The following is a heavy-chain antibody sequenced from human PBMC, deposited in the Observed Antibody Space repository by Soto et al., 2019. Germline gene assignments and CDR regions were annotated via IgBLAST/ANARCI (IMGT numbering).Heavy chain of an antibody. Sequence: SVKVSCKASGGTFNNYVINWARQAPGQGLEWMAGIIPIFGTPNYAQKFQGRVTITADKSTSTAYMELNSLRSEDTAVYYCAGRCEVTNCLAYFDYRDQGTLVTVSS. CDR2: IIPIFGTP. J-gene: IGHJ4*02. CDR1: GGTFNNYV. V-gene: IGHV1-69*06. CDR3: AGRCEVTNCLAYFDY. D-gene: IGHD2-2*01.